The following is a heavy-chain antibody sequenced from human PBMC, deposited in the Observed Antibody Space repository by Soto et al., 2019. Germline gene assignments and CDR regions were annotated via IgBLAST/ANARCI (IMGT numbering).Heavy chain of an antibody. CDR3: ARDLALAGNY. Sequence: GSLRLPCSASGFTFRSYAMNWVRQTQEKGLEWVSSISSTSTYTHYADSVKGRFTISRDNANNSLFLQMNSLRDEDTDIYYCARDLALAGNYWGQGALVTVYS. CDR2: ISSTSTYT. D-gene: IGHD6-19*01. CDR1: GFTFRSYA. V-gene: IGHV3-21*01. J-gene: IGHJ4*02.